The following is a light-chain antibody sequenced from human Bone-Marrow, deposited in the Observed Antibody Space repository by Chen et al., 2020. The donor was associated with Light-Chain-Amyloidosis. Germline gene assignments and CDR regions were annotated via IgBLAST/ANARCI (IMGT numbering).Light chain of an antibody. Sequence: SYLLTQPSSVSVAPGQTATIACGGNNIGSTSVYWYQQTPGQAPLLVVYDDSDRPSGIPERLSGSNSGNTANLTISRVEDGDEADYYCQVWDRSSDRPVFGGGTKLTVL. CDR2: DDS. CDR3: QVWDRSSDRPV. V-gene: IGLV3-21*02. CDR1: NIGSTS. J-gene: IGLJ3*02.